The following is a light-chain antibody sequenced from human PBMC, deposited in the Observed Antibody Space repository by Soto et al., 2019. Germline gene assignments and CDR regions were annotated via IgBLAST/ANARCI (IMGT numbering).Light chain of an antibody. CDR1: NIGSKS. V-gene: IGLV3-21*04. CDR3: QVWDSSSDQRV. J-gene: IGLJ3*02. CDR2: YDS. Sequence: SYELTQPPSVSVAPGKTARITCGGNNIGSKSVHWYQQKPGQAPVLVIYYDSDRPSGIPERFSGSNSGNTATLTISRVEAGDEADYYGQVWDSSSDQRVFGGGTKVTV.